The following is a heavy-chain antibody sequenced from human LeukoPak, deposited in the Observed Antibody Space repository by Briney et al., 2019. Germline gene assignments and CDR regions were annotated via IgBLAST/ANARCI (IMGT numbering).Heavy chain of an antibody. V-gene: IGHV3-23*01. J-gene: IGHJ4*02. CDR3: AKGRNEDGGAALNY. CDR1: GFTFSSYA. Sequence: HSGGSLRLSCAASGFTFSSYAMSWVRQAPGKGLEWVSSISGSGGNTFYADSVKGRFTISRDNSKNTLYLQMNSLRAEDTAAYHCAKGRNEDGGAALNYWGQGTLVTVSS. CDR2: ISGSGGNT. D-gene: IGHD4-23*01.